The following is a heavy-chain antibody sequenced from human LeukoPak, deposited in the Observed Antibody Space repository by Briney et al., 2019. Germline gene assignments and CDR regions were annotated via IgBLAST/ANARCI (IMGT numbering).Heavy chain of an antibody. CDR2: ISYDGSNK. Sequence: PGGSLRLSCAASGFTFSSYAMHWVRQAPGKGLEWVAVISYDGSNKYYADSVKGRFTISRDNSKNTLYLQMNSLRAEDTAVYYCARDGKDIVVVPAAPDVYYYYYMDVWGKGTTVTVSS. CDR1: GFTFSSYA. V-gene: IGHV3-30-3*01. CDR3: ARDGKDIVVVPAAPDVYYYYYMDV. D-gene: IGHD2-2*01. J-gene: IGHJ6*03.